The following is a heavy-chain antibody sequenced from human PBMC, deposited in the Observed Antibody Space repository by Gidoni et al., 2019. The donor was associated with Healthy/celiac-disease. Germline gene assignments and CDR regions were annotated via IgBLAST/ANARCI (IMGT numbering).Heavy chain of an antibody. CDR3: TRCLGPMATHPGY. Sequence: QLFQSGGGLVQPGGPLTSSCAPSAHSPSNYAMTWVRQPPPKGRAWVSGVYGSGTIVYYADSVKCRFTISRDDPRNTLYLQMNSLRAEDTATYYGTRCLGPMATHPGYWGQGTLVAVSS. CDR1: AHSPSNYA. J-gene: IGHJ4*02. D-gene: IGHD5-12*01. CDR2: VYGSGTIV. V-gene: IGHV3-23*01.